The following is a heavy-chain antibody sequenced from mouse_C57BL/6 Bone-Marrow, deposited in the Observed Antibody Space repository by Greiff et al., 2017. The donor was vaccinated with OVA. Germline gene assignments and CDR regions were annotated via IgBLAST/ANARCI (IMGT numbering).Heavy chain of an antibody. Sequence: VQLVESGAELARPGASVKLSCKASGYTFTSYGISWVKQRTGQGLEWIGEIYPRSGNTYYNEKFKGKATLTADKSSSTAYMELRSLTSEDSAVYFCARANYGSSSYYFDYWGQGTTLTVSS. CDR2: IYPRSGNT. J-gene: IGHJ2*01. CDR1: GYTFTSYG. V-gene: IGHV1-81*01. CDR3: ARANYGSSSYYFDY. D-gene: IGHD1-1*01.